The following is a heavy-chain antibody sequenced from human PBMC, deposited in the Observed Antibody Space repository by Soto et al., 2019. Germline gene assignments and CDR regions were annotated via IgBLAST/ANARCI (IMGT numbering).Heavy chain of an antibody. V-gene: IGHV1-46*01. CDR1: GYTFTSYY. CDR3: ARVPGP. CDR2: INPSGGST. J-gene: IGHJ5*02. Sequence: ASVKVSCKASGYTFTSYYMHWVRQAPGQGLEWMGIINPSGGSTDYAQKFQGRVTMTRDTSKNQFSLKLSSVTVEDTAVYYCARVPGPWGQGTLVTVSS.